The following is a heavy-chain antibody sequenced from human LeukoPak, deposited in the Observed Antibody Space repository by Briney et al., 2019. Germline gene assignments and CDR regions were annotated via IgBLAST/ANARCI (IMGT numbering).Heavy chain of an antibody. D-gene: IGHD2-2*01. CDR1: GFTFSSYS. Sequence: GGSLRLSCAASGFTFSSYSMNWVRRAPGKGLEWVSYISSSSSTIYYADSVKGRFTISRDNAKNSLYLQMNSLRAEDTAVYYCAREGYCSSTSCYYYYYMDVWGKGTTVTVSS. V-gene: IGHV3-48*01. CDR3: AREGYCSSTSCYYYYYMDV. CDR2: ISSSSSTI. J-gene: IGHJ6*03.